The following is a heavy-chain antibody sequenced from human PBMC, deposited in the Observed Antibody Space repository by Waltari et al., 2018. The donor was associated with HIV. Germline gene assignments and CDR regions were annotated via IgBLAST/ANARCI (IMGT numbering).Heavy chain of an antibody. CDR2: ISHRGST. CDR3: ARRFEGRAFDV. V-gene: IGHV4-39*01. Sequence: QLQLQQSGPGLVKPSETLSLTCTVSGGSISGSSYTWGWVRQPPGEGLEWIGTISHRGSTYYNPSLKSRVTISVETSRNQFSLKLSSVTAADTAIYYCARRFEGRAFDVWGQGTVVTVSS. D-gene: IGHD3-3*01. J-gene: IGHJ3*01. CDR1: GGSISGSSYT.